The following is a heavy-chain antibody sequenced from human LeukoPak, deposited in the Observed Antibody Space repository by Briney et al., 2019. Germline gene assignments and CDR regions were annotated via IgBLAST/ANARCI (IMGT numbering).Heavy chain of an antibody. V-gene: IGHV4-59*01. CDR2: IYYSGST. D-gene: IGHD2-15*01. CDR1: GGSISSYY. J-gene: IGHJ4*02. CDR3: ARDCSGGRCYEAWDY. Sequence: PSETLSLTCTVSGGSISSYYWSWIRQPPGKGLEWIGYIYYSGSTNYNPSLKSRVTISVDTSKNQFSLKLSSVTAADTAVYYCARDCSGGRCYEAWDYWGQGTLVTVSS.